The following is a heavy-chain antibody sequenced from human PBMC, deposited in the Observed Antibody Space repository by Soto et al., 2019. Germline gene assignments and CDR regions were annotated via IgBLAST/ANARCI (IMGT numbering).Heavy chain of an antibody. CDR1: GDSISSFY. D-gene: IGHD4-4*01. Sequence: SETLSLTCTVSGDSISSFYWSWVRQPPGKGLEWIGYIYYSGSTSYNPSLESRVTISVDTSENQFSLKLSSVTAADTAVYYCARLRRMTAITVSYYFDYWGQGTLVTVSS. J-gene: IGHJ4*02. CDR2: IYYSGST. CDR3: ARLRRMTAITVSYYFDY. V-gene: IGHV4-59*01.